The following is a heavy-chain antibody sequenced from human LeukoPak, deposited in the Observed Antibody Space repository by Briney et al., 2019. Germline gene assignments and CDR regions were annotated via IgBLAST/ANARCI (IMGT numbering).Heavy chain of an antibody. CDR2: MDPNSGNT. CDR1: GYTFTSYD. J-gene: IGHJ6*02. CDR3: ARVYQQRKTSVEYYYYYGMDV. V-gene: IGHV1-8*01. D-gene: IGHD5-24*01. Sequence: ASVKVSCKASGYTFTSYDINWVRQATGQGLEWMGWMDPNSGNTGYAQKFQGRVTMTRNTSISTAYMELSSLRSEDTAVYYCARVYQQRKTSVEYYYYYGMDVWGQGTTVTVSS.